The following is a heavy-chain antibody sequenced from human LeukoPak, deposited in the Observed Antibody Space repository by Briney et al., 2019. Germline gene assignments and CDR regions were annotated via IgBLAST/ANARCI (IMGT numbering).Heavy chain of an antibody. D-gene: IGHD1-26*01. J-gene: IGHJ5*02. CDR2: ISARNGNT. CDR1: GYTFSIYG. V-gene: IGHV1-18*01. CDR3: ARVGAGVTRFADP. Sequence: AASVKVSCKASGYTFSIYGVTWVRQAPGQGLEWMGWISARNGNTNYAQKVQGRLTMTIDTSTSTAYMELRSLTSDDTAVYFCARVGAGVTRFADPWGQGTLVTVSS.